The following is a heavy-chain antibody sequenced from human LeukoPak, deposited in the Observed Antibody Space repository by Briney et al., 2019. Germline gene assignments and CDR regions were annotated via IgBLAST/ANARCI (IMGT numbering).Heavy chain of an antibody. CDR1: GFTVSNKY. CDR3: ARGHYYGMDV. Sequence: GGSLRLSCAASGFTVSNKYMTWVRQAPGKGLEWVSSISSSSNYIYHADSVKGRFTISRDNAKNSLYLQMNSLRAEDTAVYYCARGHYYGMDVWGKGTTVTISS. J-gene: IGHJ6*04. CDR2: ISSSSNYI. V-gene: IGHV3-21*01.